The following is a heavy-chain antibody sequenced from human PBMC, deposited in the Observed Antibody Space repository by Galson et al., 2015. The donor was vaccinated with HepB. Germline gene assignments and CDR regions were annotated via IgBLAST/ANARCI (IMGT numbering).Heavy chain of an antibody. D-gene: IGHD5-12*01. CDR3: ARLTGYDFYNWFDP. CDR1: GGSISSNY. Sequence: SETLSLTCTVSGGSISSNYWSWLRQPPGKGPEWIAYISDSGTTDYNPSLRSRVHISIDTSRNQFSLKLSSVTAADTALYYCARLTGYDFYNWFDPWGQGTRVTVSS. J-gene: IGHJ5*02. V-gene: IGHV4-59*01. CDR2: ISDSGTT.